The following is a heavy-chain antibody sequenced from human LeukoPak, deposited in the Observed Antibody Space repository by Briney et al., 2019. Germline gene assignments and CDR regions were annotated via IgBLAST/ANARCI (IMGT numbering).Heavy chain of an antibody. Sequence: PSETLSLTCTVSGGSISSYYWSWIRQPPGPGQERFGYTYYSGSTNYNPSLKSRVTVSVDTSKNQFSLKLSSVTAADTAVYYCARGHSGYDTPDYWGQGTLVTVSS. CDR3: ARGHSGYDTPDY. D-gene: IGHD5-12*01. J-gene: IGHJ4*02. CDR2: TYYSGST. V-gene: IGHV4-59*01. CDR1: GGSISSYY.